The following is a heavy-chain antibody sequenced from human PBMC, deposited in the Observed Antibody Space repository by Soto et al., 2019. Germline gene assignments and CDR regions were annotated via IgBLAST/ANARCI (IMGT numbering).Heavy chain of an antibody. CDR2: TKNDARPT. CDR3: ARGMATIWLGAFYX. D-gene: IGHD5-12*01. Sequence: EGSLRLSCAAAGVGLSSYWMHWVRQGPGTGLVCVAGTKNDARPTTYADSLRGRFTSFRDNSKNTLFLQLTSLGVHETAVYSWARGMATIWLGAFYXWGEGAMVTVS. V-gene: IGHV3-74*01. CDR1: GVGLSSYW. J-gene: IGHJ3*02.